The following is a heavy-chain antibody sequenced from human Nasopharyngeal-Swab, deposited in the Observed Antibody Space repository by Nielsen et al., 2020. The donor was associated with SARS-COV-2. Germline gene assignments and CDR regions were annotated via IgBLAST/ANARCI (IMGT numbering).Heavy chain of an antibody. CDR2: LIPNLGIA. D-gene: IGHD1-26*01. V-gene: IGHV1-69*10. J-gene: IGHJ4*02. CDR1: GGTFISYA. Sequence: SVKVSCKASGGTFISYAISWVRQAPGQGLEWMGGLIPNLGIANYAQKFQGRVTITADKSTSTSYMELSSLRSDDTAVYYCARGPVEQSYFDFWGQGTMVTVSS. CDR3: ARGPVEQSYFDF.